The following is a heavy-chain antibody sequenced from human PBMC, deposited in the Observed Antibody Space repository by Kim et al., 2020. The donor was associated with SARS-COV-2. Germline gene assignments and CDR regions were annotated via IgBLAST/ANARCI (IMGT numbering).Heavy chain of an antibody. CDR1: GFNFNYYG. J-gene: IGHJ4*01. CDR3: AKSGGVFDFYSASYIDY. D-gene: IGHD3-3*01. V-gene: IGHV3-30*18. CDR2: ISYEGSKK. Sequence: GGSLRLSCVVSGFNFNYYGMHWVRQAPGKGLEWVAGISYEGSKKYYADSLMGRFTISRDSSKNTLFLQMDSLTSEDTAVYYCAKSGGVFDFYSASYIDY.